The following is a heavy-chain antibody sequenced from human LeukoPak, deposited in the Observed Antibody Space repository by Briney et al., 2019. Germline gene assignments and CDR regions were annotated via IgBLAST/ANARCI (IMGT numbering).Heavy chain of an antibody. CDR2: ISGSAVYT. D-gene: IGHD3-3*01. V-gene: IGHV3-23*01. CDR1: GFTFSTYG. J-gene: IGHJ4*02. Sequence: GGSLRLSCAASGFTFSTYGMSWVRQSPGKGLEWVSAISGSAVYTYYADSVKGRFTISRDNSNNTLYLQMNSLRAEDTAVYYCAKSGGIYDFWSGYFNYWGQGTLVSVSS. CDR3: AKSGGIYDFWSGYFNY.